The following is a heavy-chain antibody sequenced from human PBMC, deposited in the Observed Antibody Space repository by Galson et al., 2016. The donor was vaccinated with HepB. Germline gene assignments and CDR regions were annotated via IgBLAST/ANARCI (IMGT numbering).Heavy chain of an antibody. Sequence: SLRLSCAASGISFSSYAMSWVRQAPGKGLEWVSGISGSDTSTYYADSVKGRFTISRDNSKNTLYLQMNSLRAEDAAVYYCSKDRGGRVDTGKLDYWGQGTLVTVSS. J-gene: IGHJ4*02. V-gene: IGHV3-23*01. CDR1: GISFSSYA. CDR3: SKDRGGRVDTGKLDY. CDR2: ISGSDTST. D-gene: IGHD5-18*01.